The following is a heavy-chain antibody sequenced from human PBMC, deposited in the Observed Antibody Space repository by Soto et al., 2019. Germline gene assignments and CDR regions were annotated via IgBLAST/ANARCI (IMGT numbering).Heavy chain of an antibody. J-gene: IGHJ4*02. CDR3: ARDGTGDFWSGYFTSFDY. V-gene: IGHV3-48*03. CDR2: IPSSGGTI. D-gene: IGHD3-3*01. Sequence: EVQLVESGGGLVQPGGSLRLSCAASGFTFSSLEMNWVRQAPGKGPEWVSYIPSSGGTIYYADSVKGRFTTSRDNAKNSLFLKMNSLRADDTAIYYCARDGTGDFWSGYFTSFDYWGQGTLVTVSS. CDR1: GFTFSSLE.